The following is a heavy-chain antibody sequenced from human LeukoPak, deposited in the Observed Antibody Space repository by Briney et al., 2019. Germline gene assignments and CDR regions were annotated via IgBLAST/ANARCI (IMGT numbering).Heavy chain of an antibody. CDR1: GYTFTNYV. J-gene: IGHJ4*02. CDR3: ARMSSSWYPDY. CDR2: INTVIVNT. Sequence: ASVKVSCKASGYTFTNYVLHSVRQAPGQRLQWMGWINTVIVNTKYSQKFQGRLTITRDTSASTAYMELSSLRSEDTAVSYCARMSSSWYPDYWGQGTLVTVSS. V-gene: IGHV1-3*04. D-gene: IGHD6-13*01.